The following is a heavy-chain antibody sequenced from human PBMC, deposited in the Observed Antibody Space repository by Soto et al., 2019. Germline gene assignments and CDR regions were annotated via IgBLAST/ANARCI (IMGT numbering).Heavy chain of an antibody. CDR3: ARDWRVYHAFLTGYYQAYYYGMDV. CDR1: GFTFGTYG. D-gene: IGHD3-9*01. Sequence: PGGSLRLSCAASGFTFGTYGMHWVRQAPGKGLELVSVIWFDGSNKTYADPVKGRFTISRDNSKSMLYLQMNSLRAGDTAVYYCARDWRVYHAFLTGYYQAYYYGMDVWGQGTTVTVSS. V-gene: IGHV3-33*01. J-gene: IGHJ6*02. CDR2: IWFDGSNK.